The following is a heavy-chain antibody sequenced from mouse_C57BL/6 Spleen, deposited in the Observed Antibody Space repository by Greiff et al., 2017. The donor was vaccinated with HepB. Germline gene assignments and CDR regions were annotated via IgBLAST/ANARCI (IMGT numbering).Heavy chain of an antibody. D-gene: IGHD1-1*01. J-gene: IGHJ4*01. CDR2: IHPNSGST. Sequence: QVQLQQSGAELVKPGASVKLSCKASGYTFTSYWMHWVKQRPGQGLEWIGMIHPNSGSTNYNEKFKSKATLTVDKSSSTAYMQLSSLTSEDSAVYYCANYYGSSRYAMDYWGQGTSVTVSS. CDR1: GYTFTSYW. CDR3: ANYYGSSRYAMDY. V-gene: IGHV1-64*01.